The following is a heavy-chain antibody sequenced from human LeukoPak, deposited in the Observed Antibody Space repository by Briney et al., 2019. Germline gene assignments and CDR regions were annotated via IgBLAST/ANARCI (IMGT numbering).Heavy chain of an antibody. Sequence: GGSLRLSCATSGFTFDDYGMSWVRQAPGKGLEWVSGINWNGGSTGYANSVKGRFTISRDNAKNSLYLQMNSLRAEDTALYYCARDFFPRIAVAGTPPVVYWGQGTLVTGCS. CDR1: GFTFDDYG. D-gene: IGHD6-19*01. CDR2: INWNGGST. CDR3: ARDFFPRIAVAGTPPVVY. J-gene: IGHJ4*02. V-gene: IGHV3-20*04.